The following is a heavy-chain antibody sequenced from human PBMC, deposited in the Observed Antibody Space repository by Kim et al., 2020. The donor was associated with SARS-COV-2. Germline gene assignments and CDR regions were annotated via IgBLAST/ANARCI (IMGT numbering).Heavy chain of an antibody. J-gene: IGHJ4*02. V-gene: IGHV3-23*03. CDR1: GFTFRSYA. CDR2: IYTGVGST. Sequence: GGSLRLSCAASGFTFRSYAMTWVRQAPGKGLEWVSVIYTGVGSTYYADSVKGRFTISRDDSKNTLYLQMNSLRADDTAVYYCARNYDSSGYSPLKYWGQGTLVTVSS. D-gene: IGHD3-22*01. CDR3: ARNYDSSGYSPLKY.